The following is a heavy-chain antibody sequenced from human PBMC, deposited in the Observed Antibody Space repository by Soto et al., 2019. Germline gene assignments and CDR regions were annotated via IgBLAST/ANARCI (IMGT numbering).Heavy chain of an antibody. CDR3: ASCGDYVSYDALDI. Sequence: QVQLVQSGAEVKQPGSSVKVACKASGGTFSSYAINWVRQAPGQGLEWMGGIIPVFGTANYAQKFQGRVTITADESTRKDSMELSSLRSEDTAVYYCASCGDYVSYDALDIWGQGTMVTVSS. D-gene: IGHD2-21*02. J-gene: IGHJ3*02. V-gene: IGHV1-69*12. CDR1: GGTFSSYA. CDR2: IIPVFGTA.